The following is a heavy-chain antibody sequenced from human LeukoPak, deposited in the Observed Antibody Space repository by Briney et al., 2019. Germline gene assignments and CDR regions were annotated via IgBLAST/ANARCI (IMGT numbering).Heavy chain of an antibody. Sequence: GGSLRLSCAASGFTFSSYEMNWVRQAPGKGLEWVSYISSSGSTIYYADSVKGRFTISRDNAKNSLYLQMNSLRAEDTAVYYCARSTSYSAAAGTPENAFDIWGQGTMVTVSS. CDR1: GFTFSSYE. V-gene: IGHV3-48*03. CDR3: ARSTSYSAAAGTPENAFDI. D-gene: IGHD6-13*01. CDR2: ISSSGSTI. J-gene: IGHJ3*02.